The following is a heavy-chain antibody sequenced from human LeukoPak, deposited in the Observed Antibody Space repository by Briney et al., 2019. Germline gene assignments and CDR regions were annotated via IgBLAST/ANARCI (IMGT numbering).Heavy chain of an antibody. CDR2: INHSGST. J-gene: IGHJ4*02. V-gene: IGHV4-39*07. D-gene: IGHD5-18*01. CDR3: ARRWIPATADYLSPPGPFFDY. Sequence: SETLSLTCTVSGGSISSSSYYWGWIRQPPGKGLEWIGEINHSGSTNYNPSLKSRVTISVDTSKNQFSLKLSSVTAADTAVYYCARRWIPATADYLSPPGPFFDYWGQGTLVTVSS. CDR1: GGSISSSSYY.